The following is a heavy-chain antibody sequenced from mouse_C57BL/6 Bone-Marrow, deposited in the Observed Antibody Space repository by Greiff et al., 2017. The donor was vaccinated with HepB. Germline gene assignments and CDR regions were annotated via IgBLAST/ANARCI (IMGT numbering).Heavy chain of an antibody. CDR1: GYTFTDYE. V-gene: IGHV1-15*01. CDR3: DSNYEGDYYAMDY. CDR2: IDPETGGT. D-gene: IGHD2-5*01. J-gene: IGHJ4*01. Sequence: VQLQESGAELVRPGASVTLSCKASGYTFTDYEMHWVKQTPVHGLEWIGAIDPETGGTAYNQKFKGKAILTADKSSSTAYMELRSLTSEDSAVYYCDSNYEGDYYAMDYWGQGTSVTVSS.